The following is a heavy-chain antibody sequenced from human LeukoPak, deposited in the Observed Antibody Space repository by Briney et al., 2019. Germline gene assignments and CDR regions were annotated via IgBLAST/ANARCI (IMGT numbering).Heavy chain of an antibody. J-gene: IGHJ5*02. CDR2: INHSGST. Sequence: PSETLSLTCAVYGGSFSGYYWSWIRQPPGKGLEWIGEINHSGSTNYNPSLKSRVTISVDTSKNQFSLKLSSVTAADTAVYYCARGPAATWGQGTLVTASS. CDR3: ARGPAAT. V-gene: IGHV4-34*01. CDR1: GGSFSGYY. D-gene: IGHD2-2*01.